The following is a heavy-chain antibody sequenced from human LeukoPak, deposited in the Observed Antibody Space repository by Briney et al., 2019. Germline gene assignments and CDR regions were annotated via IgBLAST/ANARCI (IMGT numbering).Heavy chain of an antibody. CDR1: GFTFGDYA. J-gene: IGHJ3*02. Sequence: GGSLRLSCTASGFTFGDYAMSWFRQAPGKGLEWVGFIRSKAYGGTTEYAASVKGRFTISRDDSKSIAYLQMNSLKTEDTAVYYCASPVGATTVRAFDIWGQGTMVTVSS. V-gene: IGHV3-49*03. D-gene: IGHD1-26*01. CDR2: IRSKAYGGTT. CDR3: ASPVGATTVRAFDI.